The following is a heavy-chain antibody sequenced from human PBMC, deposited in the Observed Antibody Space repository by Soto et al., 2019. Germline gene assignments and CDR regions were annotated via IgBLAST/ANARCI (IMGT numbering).Heavy chain of an antibody. V-gene: IGHV4-39*01. CDR3: ARHGRNVVIAIHFDY. D-gene: IGHD2-21*01. CDR1: GGSISSSSYY. J-gene: IGHJ4*02. Sequence: SETLSLTCTVSGGSISSSSYYWGWIRQPPGKGLEWIGSIYYSGSTYYNPSLKSRATISVDTSKNQFSLKLSSVTAADTAVYYCARHGRNVVIAIHFDYWGQGTLVTVSS. CDR2: IYYSGST.